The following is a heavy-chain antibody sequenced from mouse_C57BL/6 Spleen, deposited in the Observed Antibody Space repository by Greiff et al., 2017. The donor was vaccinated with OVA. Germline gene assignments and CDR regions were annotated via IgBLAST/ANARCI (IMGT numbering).Heavy chain of an antibody. Sequence: EVKLQESGAELVRPGASVKLSCTASGFNIKDDYMHWVKQRPEQGLEWIGWIDPENGDTEYASKFQGKATITADTSSNTAYLQLSSLTSEDTAVYYCTTNYAMDYWGQGTSVTVSS. CDR1: GFNIKDDY. V-gene: IGHV14-4*01. CDR3: TTNYAMDY. J-gene: IGHJ4*01. CDR2: IDPENGDT.